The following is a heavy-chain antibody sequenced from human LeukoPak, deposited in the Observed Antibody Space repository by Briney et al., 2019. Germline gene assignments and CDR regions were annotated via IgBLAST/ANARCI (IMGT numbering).Heavy chain of an antibody. CDR3: ARDSGDGDYTPDMDL. V-gene: IGHV3-53*01. CDR1: GFTFSSYA. D-gene: IGHD2-21*02. J-gene: IGHJ6*03. CDR2: LYRDGST. Sequence: GGSLRLSCAASGFTFSSYAMSWVRQAPGRGLEWVSVLYRDGSTYYADSVKGRFTISRDNSKNTLYLQMNSLRVEDTAVYYCARDSGDGDYTPDMDLWGKGTTVTVSS.